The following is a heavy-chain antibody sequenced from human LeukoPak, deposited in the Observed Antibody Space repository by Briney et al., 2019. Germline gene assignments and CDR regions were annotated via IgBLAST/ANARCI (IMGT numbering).Heavy chain of an antibody. CDR3: ATLTGYSSESWFDP. CDR2: IYYSGST. Sequence: SETLSPTCTVSGGSISSSSYYWGWIRQPPGKGLGWIGSIYYSGSTYYNPSLKSRVTISVDTSKNQFSLKLSSVTAADTAVYYCATLTGYSSESWFDPWGQGILVTVSS. D-gene: IGHD3-9*01. J-gene: IGHJ5*02. V-gene: IGHV4-39*07. CDR1: GGSISSSSYY.